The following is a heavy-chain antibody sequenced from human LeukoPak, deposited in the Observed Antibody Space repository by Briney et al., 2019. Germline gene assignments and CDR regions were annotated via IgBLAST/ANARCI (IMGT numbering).Heavy chain of an antibody. D-gene: IGHD2-2*01. V-gene: IGHV6-1*01. Sequence: SQTLSLTCAISGDSVSSNSATWNWIRQSPSRGLEWLGRAYYRSTWYNDYAVSVRGRITVNPDTSKNQFSLHLNSVTPEDTAVYYCARRLTQYDCFDPWGQGILVTVSS. CDR3: ARRLTQYDCFDP. J-gene: IGHJ5*02. CDR2: AYYRSTWYN. CDR1: GDSVSSNSAT.